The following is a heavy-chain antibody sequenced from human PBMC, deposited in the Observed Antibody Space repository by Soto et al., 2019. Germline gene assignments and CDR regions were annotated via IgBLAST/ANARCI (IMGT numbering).Heavy chain of an antibody. CDR2: MNPNSGNT. D-gene: IGHD2-2*01. V-gene: IGHV1-8*01. Sequence: ASVKVSCKASGYTFTRYYINWVRQATGKGLEWMGWMNPNSGNTGYAQKFQGRVTMTRNTSISTAYMELSSLRSEDTAVYYCARAFSSYQLLSRHYYGMDVWGQGTTVTVSS. CDR1: GYTFTRYY. CDR3: ARAFSSYQLLSRHYYGMDV. J-gene: IGHJ6*02.